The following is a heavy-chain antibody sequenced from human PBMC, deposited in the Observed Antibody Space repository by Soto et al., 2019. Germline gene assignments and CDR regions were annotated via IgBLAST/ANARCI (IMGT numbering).Heavy chain of an antibody. J-gene: IGHJ5*02. CDR1: GYTFTSYG. V-gene: IGHV1-18*01. CDR2: ISAYNGNT. D-gene: IGHD4-17*01. CDR3: ARGRLRDYGDYTIFSRLNWFDP. Sequence: GASVKVSCKASGYTFTSYGISWVRQAPGQELEWMGWISAYNGNTSYAQKLQGRVTMTTDTSTSTAYMELRSLRSDDTAVYYCARGRLRDYGDYTIFSRLNWFDPWGQGTLVTVSS.